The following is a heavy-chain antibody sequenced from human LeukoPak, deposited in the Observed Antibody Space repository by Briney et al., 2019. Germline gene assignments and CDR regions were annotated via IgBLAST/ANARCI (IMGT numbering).Heavy chain of an antibody. CDR1: GYTFTGYY. J-gene: IGHJ6*03. D-gene: IGHD5-24*01. CDR2: INPNSGGT. Sequence: GASVKVSCKASGYTFTGYYMHWVRQAPGQGLEWMGWINPNSGGTNYAQKFQGRVTMTRDTSISTAYMELSRLRSEDTAVYYCARSPGREGYNYYYMDVWGKGTTVTISS. V-gene: IGHV1-2*02. CDR3: ARSPGREGYNYYYMDV.